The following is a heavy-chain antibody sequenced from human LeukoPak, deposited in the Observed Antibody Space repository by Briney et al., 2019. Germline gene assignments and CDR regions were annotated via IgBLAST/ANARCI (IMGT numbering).Heavy chain of an antibody. Sequence: SETLSLTCTVSGGSISSGGYYWSWIRQHPGKGLEWIGYIYYSGSTYYNPSLKSRVTISVDTSKNQFSLKLSSVTAADTAVYYCAREGGGGDLDYWGQGTLATVSS. CDR2: IYYSGST. V-gene: IGHV4-31*03. J-gene: IGHJ4*02. CDR3: AREGGGGDLDY. CDR1: GGSISSGGYY. D-gene: IGHD2-21*02.